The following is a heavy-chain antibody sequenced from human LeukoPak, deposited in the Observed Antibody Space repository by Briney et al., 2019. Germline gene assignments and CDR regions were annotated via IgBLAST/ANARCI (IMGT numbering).Heavy chain of an antibody. CDR1: GGSISTYY. J-gene: IGHJ3*02. Sequence: SETLSLTCTVSGGSISTYYWSWIRQPPGKGLEWIGYSHYSGSTNYNPSLKSRVTISVDTSNNQFSLKLTSVTAADTAVYYCARHSGAMGGAFDIWGQGTMVTVPS. D-gene: IGHD2-15*01. V-gene: IGHV4-59*08. CDR3: ARHSGAMGGAFDI. CDR2: SHYSGST.